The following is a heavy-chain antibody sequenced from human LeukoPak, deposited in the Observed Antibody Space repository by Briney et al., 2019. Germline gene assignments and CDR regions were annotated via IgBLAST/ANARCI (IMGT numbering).Heavy chain of an antibody. V-gene: IGHV5-51*01. CDR2: IYPGDSDT. D-gene: IGHD2-2*01. CDR3: ARSPCSSTSCYWYFQH. CDR1: GYSFTSYW. J-gene: IGHJ1*01. Sequence: GESLKISCKGSGYSFTSYWICWVLQMPGKGLEWMGIIYPGDSDTRYSPSFQGQVTISADKFISTAYLQWSSLKASDTAMYYCARSPCSSTSCYWYFQHWGQGTLVTVSS.